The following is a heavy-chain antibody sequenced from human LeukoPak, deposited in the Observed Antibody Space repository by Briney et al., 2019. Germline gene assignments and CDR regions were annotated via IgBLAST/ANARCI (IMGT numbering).Heavy chain of an antibody. V-gene: IGHV3-53*05. CDR2: IYSGGST. CDR1: GFTVSSSY. J-gene: IGHJ4*02. D-gene: IGHD2-21*01. Sequence: GGSLRLSCAASGFTVSSSYMSWVRQAPGKGPEWVSVIYSGGSTYYAGSVKGRFTISRDNSKNTLYLQMNSLRVEDTAVYYCATPPNGGDLNYYFDSWGQGTLVTVSS. CDR3: ATPPNGGDLNYYFDS.